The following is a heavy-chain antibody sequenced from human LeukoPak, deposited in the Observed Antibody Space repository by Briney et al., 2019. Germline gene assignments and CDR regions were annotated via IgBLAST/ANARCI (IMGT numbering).Heavy chain of an antibody. CDR1: GFTFSSYS. V-gene: IGHV3-21*01. CDR3: ARDAYGDYVGGAFDI. J-gene: IGHJ3*02. D-gene: IGHD4-17*01. Sequence: GGSLRLSCAASGFTFSSYSMNWVRQAPGKGLEWVSSISSSSSYISYADSVKGRFTISRDNANNSLYLQMNSRRAEDTAVYYCARDAYGDYVGGAFDIWGQGTMVTVSS. CDR2: ISSSSSYI.